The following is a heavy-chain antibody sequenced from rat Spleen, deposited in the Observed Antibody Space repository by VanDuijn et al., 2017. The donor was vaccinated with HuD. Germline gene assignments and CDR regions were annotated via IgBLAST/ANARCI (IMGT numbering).Heavy chain of an antibody. CDR1: GFSLTDYS. V-gene: IGHV2S63*01. CDR2: MWSGGST. J-gene: IGHJ4*01. Sequence: EVQLKESGPGLVQPSQTLSLTCTVSGFSLTDYSVHWVRQPPGKGLEWMGVMWSGGSTAYNSALKSRLSISRDISKSQVFLKMNSLQTEDTATYYCSRDRGITMMVPLMDAWGQGASVTVSS. CDR3: SRDRGITMMVPLMDA. D-gene: IGHD1-12*03.